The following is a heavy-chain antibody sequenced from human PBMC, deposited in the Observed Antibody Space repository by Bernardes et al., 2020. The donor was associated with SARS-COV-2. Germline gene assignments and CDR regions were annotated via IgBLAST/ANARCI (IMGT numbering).Heavy chain of an antibody. V-gene: IGHV3-30*03. CDR2: ISHDGGHK. D-gene: IGHD6-13*01. Sequence: GGSLRLSCAASGFIFSDYAMHWVRQAPGKGLEWVALISHDGGHKYYADSVRGRFTVSRDNSKNTLYLHINSLRAEDTAVYYCAREVAAAGRVDAFDIWGQGTMVTVSS. J-gene: IGHJ3*02. CDR3: AREVAAAGRVDAFDI. CDR1: GFIFSDYA.